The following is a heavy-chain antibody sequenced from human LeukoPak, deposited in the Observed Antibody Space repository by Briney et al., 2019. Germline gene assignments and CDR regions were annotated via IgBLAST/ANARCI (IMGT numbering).Heavy chain of an antibody. J-gene: IGHJ6*02. CDR1: GFTFSSYA. D-gene: IGHD3-10*01. CDR3: AKDGYYGSGSYHRYYYYGMDV. Sequence: GGSLRLSCAASGFTFSSYAMSWVRQAPGKGLKWVSAISGSGGSTYYADSVKGRFTISRDNSKNTLYLQMNSLRAEDTAVYYCAKDGYYGSGSYHRYYYYGMDVWGQGTTVTVSS. V-gene: IGHV3-23*01. CDR2: ISGSGGST.